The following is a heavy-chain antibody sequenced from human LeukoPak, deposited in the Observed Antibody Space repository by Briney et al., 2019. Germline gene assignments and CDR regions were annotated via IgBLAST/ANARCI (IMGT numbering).Heavy chain of an antibody. J-gene: IGHJ4*02. CDR3: ARHVLTAGSID. CDR1: GGSINTYY. Sequence: SETLSLTCTISGGSINTYYWSWIRQPPGKGLEWIAYMYNSESTKYNPSLKSRVTISVDTCKKQFSLKLRSVTAADTALYYCARHVLTAGSIDWGQGTLVTVSS. CDR2: MYNSEST. D-gene: IGHD3-9*01. V-gene: IGHV4-59*08.